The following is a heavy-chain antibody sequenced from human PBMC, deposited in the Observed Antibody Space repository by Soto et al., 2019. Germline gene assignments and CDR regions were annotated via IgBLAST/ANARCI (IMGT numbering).Heavy chain of an antibody. J-gene: IGHJ4*02. D-gene: IGHD4-4*01. V-gene: IGHV1-8*01. CDR2: MNPNSGNT. Sequence: ASVKVSCKASGYTFTSYDINWVRQATGQGLEWMGWMNPNSGNTGYAQKFQGRVTRTRNTTISTAYMELSSLGSEDTAVYYCARATVTRDHDYWGQGTLVTVSS. CDR1: GYTFTSYD. CDR3: ARATVTRDHDY.